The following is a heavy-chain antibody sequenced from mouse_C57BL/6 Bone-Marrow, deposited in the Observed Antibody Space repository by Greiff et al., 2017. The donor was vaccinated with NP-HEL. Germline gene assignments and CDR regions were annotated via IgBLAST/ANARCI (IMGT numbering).Heavy chain of an antibody. D-gene: IGHD1-1*01. CDR3: AFYGSKDWYFDV. Sequence: QVQLQQSGAELVRPGTSVKVSCKASGYAFTNYLIEWVKQRPGQGLEWIGVINPGSGGTNYNEKFKGKATLTADKSSSTAYMQRSSLTSEDSAVYFCAFYGSKDWYFDVWGTGTTVTVSS. CDR1: GYAFTNYL. V-gene: IGHV1-54*01. CDR2: INPGSGGT. J-gene: IGHJ1*03.